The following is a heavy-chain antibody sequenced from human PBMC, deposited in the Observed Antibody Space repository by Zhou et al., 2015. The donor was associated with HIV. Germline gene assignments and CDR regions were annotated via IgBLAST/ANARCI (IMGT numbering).Heavy chain of an antibody. CDR3: VRETLEGNRWGPRREKGDWYFDF. CDR2: INPSGGST. D-gene: IGHD3-16*01. CDR1: GYTFTSYY. Sequence: QVQLVQSGAEVKKPGASVKVSCKASGYTFTSYYMHWVRQAPGQGLEWMGIINPSGGSTSYAQKFQGRVTMTRDTSTSTVYMELSSLRSEDTAVYYCVRETLEGNRWGPRREKGDWYFDFWGRGTLVTVSS. J-gene: IGHJ2*01. V-gene: IGHV1-46*01.